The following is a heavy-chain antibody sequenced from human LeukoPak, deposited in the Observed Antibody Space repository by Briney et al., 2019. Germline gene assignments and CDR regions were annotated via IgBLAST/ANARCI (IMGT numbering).Heavy chain of an antibody. CDR1: GGSISSYY. D-gene: IGHD3-22*01. J-gene: IGHJ4*02. CDR3: ARDSHHYYDRINYFDY. CDR2: IYTSGST. V-gene: IGHV4-4*07. Sequence: SETLSLTCTVSGGSISSYYWSWIRQPAGKGLEWIGRIYTSGSTNYNPSLKSRVTMSVDTSKNQFSLKPSSVTAADTAVYYCARDSHHYYDRINYFDYWGQGTLVTVSS.